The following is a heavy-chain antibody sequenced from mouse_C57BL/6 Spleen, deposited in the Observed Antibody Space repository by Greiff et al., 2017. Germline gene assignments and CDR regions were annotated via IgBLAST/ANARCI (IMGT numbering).Heavy chain of an antibody. V-gene: IGHV1-19*01. CDR1: GYTFTDYY. Sequence: EVQRVESGPVLVKPGASVKLSCKASGYTFTDYYMNWVKQSHGQGLEWIGVINPSNGDTSYNQKFKGKATLTVANSSSTTYMELNNLASDDSAVYYCARYYDYDGYWGQGTTLTVSS. CDR3: ARYYDYDGY. CDR2: INPSNGDT. D-gene: IGHD2-4*01. J-gene: IGHJ2*01.